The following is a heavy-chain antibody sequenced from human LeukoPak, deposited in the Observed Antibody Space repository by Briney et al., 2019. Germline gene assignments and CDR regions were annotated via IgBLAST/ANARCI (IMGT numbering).Heavy chain of an antibody. CDR3: ARYNYDFWSGYSKWFDP. Sequence: SETLSLTCTVSGGSISSSYWSWIRQPPGKGLEWIGYIYYSGSTNYNPSLKSRVTISVDTSKNQFSLKLSSVTAADTAVYYCARYNYDFWSGYSKWFDPWGQGTLVTVSS. V-gene: IGHV4-59*01. CDR2: IYYSGST. J-gene: IGHJ5*02. CDR1: GGSISSSY. D-gene: IGHD3-3*01.